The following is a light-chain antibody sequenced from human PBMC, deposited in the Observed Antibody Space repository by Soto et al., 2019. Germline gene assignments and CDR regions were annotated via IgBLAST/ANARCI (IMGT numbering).Light chain of an antibody. J-gene: IGLJ1*01. V-gene: IGLV2-14*03. Sequence: QSALTQPASVSGSPGQSITISCTGSSSDIGGYNYVSWYQHHPGKAPKLMIYDVTSRPSGVSNRLSDAKSGNTASLTISGLQDEDEDDDYCSSYTSSSTPYVFGIGTKLTVL. CDR1: SSDIGGYNY. CDR2: DVT. CDR3: SSYTSSSTPYV.